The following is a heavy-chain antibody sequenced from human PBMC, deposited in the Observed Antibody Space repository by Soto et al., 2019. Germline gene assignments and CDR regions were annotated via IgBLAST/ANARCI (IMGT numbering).Heavy chain of an antibody. D-gene: IGHD2-15*01. CDR1: GFSLSTNGVG. CDR3: TLSTRRPSCRGGNCYSPGGY. V-gene: IGHV2-5*02. J-gene: IGHJ4*02. Sequence: QITLKESGPTLVNPTQTLTLTCTFSGFSLSTNGVGVGWIRQPPGKAPEWLALLFWDDDKRYSPSLKNRLIITNDTSKYQVVLTMTNVDSVDTVTYYCTLSTRRPSCRGGNCYSPGGYCGQGTLVTVSS. CDR2: LFWDDDK.